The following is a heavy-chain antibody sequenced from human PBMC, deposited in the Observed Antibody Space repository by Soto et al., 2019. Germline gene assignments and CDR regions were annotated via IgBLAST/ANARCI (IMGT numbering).Heavy chain of an antibody. V-gene: IGHV4-31*03. J-gene: IGHJ4*02. CDR2: IHYSGST. D-gene: IGHD6-13*01. Sequence: QVQLQESGPGLVKPSQTLSLTCTVSGGSISSGGYYWSWIRQHPGKGLEWIGYIHYSGSTYYNPSLKSRXSIXVXRSKNQFTLKLSSVTAADTAVYYCARERIAAARFDYWGQGTLVTVSS. CDR3: ARERIAAARFDY. CDR1: GGSISSGGYY.